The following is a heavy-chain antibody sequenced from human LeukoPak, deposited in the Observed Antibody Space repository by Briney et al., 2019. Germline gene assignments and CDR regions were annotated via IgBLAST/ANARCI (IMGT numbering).Heavy chain of an antibody. D-gene: IGHD1-20*01. Sequence: GASVKVSCKASGYTFTGYYMHWVRQAPGQGLEWMGWISAYNGNTNYAQKLQGRVTMTTDTSTSTAYMELSRLRSDDTAVYYCARDRAYSPTHLTGVEDPEGIYFDYWGQGTLVTVSS. CDR2: ISAYNGNT. CDR1: GYTFTGYY. V-gene: IGHV1-18*04. CDR3: ARDRAYSPTHLTGVEDPEGIYFDY. J-gene: IGHJ4*02.